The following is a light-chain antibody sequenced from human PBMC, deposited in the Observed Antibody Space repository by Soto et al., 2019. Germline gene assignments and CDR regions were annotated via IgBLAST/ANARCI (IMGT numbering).Light chain of an antibody. V-gene: IGLV1-40*01. CDR1: SSNIGAGDD. CDR3: QSFDSSLSGWG. CDR2: GND. Sequence: QSVLTQPPSVSGAPGQTVTISCTWSSSNIGAGDDVHWYQQLPGGAPKLFIFGNDHRPSGVPDRVSGSRSGTSASLAITGLQAEDESDYYCQSFDSSLSGWGFGGGTQRTVL. J-gene: IGLJ3*02.